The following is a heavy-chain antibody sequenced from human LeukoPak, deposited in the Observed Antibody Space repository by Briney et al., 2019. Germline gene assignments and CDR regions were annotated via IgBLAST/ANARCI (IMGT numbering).Heavy chain of an antibody. CDR2: ISSSCSTI. CDR3: ARDQPIGYNYGYPFDN. Sequence: GSLELSCAASGFTFSGYYMSWIRQAPGKGLEWVSYISSSCSTIYYADSVKGRFTISRDNAKNSLYLQMNNLTVEDTAVYYCARDQPIGYNYGYPFDNWGQGTLVTVSS. CDR1: GFTFSGYY. D-gene: IGHD5-18*01. J-gene: IGHJ4*02. V-gene: IGHV3-11*04.